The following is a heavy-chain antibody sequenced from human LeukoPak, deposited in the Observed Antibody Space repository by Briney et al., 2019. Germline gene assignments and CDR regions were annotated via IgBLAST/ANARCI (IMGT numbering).Heavy chain of an antibody. Sequence: SETLSLTCAVYGGSFSGYYWSWIRQPPGKGLEWIGEINHSGSTNYNPSLKSRVTISVDTSKNQFSLQLSSVTAADTAVYYCARSRYCSSTRCYDQNWFDPWGQATLVTVSS. CDR1: GGSFSGYY. CDR3: ARSRYCSSTRCYDQNWFDP. V-gene: IGHV4-34*01. D-gene: IGHD2-2*01. J-gene: IGHJ5*02. CDR2: INHSGST.